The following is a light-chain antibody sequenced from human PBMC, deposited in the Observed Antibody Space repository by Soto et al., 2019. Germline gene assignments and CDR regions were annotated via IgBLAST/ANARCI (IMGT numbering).Light chain of an antibody. J-gene: IGKJ1*01. Sequence: DIQMTQSPASLSASVGDRVTISCRASQSIGRNLNWYQQKPGKAPTLLILTSSSLQSGVPSRFSGSGSGTDFILTISTLQAEDFATYYCQQSYSTPPTFGLGTKVDIK. CDR1: QSIGRN. CDR2: TSS. V-gene: IGKV1-39*01. CDR3: QQSYSTPPT.